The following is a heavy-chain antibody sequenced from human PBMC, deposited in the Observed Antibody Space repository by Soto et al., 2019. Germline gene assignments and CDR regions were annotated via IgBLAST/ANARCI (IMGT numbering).Heavy chain of an antibody. D-gene: IGHD6-6*01. CDR1: GYTFTGNY. V-gene: IGHV1-2*02. CDR3: ARGGDSRSPSAI. J-gene: IGHJ3*02. Sequence: QVQLVQSGAEVKKPGASVKVSCKASGYTFTGNYMHWVRQAPGQGLEWMGWINPNSGGTNYAPKFQGRVTLTRDKSLSTAYMELSRLRSDDTAVYYCARGGDSRSPSAIWGEGTMVTVCS. CDR2: INPNSGGT.